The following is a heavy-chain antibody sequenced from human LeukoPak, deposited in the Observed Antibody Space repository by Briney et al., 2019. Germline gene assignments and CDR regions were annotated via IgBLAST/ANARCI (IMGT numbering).Heavy chain of an antibody. Sequence: PGGSLRLSCAASGFTFSSYSMNWVRQAPGKGLEWVSSISSSSSYIYYADSVKGRFTISRDNAKNSLYLQMNSLRAEDTAVYYCATIKTGGWYVFDYWGQGTLVTVSS. CDR2: ISSSSSYI. CDR1: GFTFSSYS. D-gene: IGHD6-19*01. V-gene: IGHV3-21*01. CDR3: ATIKTGGWYVFDY. J-gene: IGHJ4*02.